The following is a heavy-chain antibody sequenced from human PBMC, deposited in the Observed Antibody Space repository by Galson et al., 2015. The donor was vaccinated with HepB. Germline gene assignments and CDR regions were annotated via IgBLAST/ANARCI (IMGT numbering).Heavy chain of an antibody. V-gene: IGHV3-48*04. J-gene: IGHJ4*02. D-gene: IGHD4-17*01. CDR3: ARGPNSYGSEFDY. Sequence: SLRLSCAASGFTFSNYNMNWVRQAPGKGLEWVSYITGRSTTIYYADSVKGRFTISRDNAKNSLFLQMNSLRAEDTAVYYCARGPNSYGSEFDYWGQGTLVTVSS. CDR1: GFTFSNYN. CDR2: ITGRSTTI.